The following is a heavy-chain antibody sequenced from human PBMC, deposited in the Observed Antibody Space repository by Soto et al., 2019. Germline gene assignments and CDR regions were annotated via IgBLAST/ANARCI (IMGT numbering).Heavy chain of an antibody. V-gene: IGHV4-30-2*01. D-gene: IGHD2-15*01. CDR3: ARGRMVAATPYWFDP. CDR2: IYHSGST. Sequence: PSETLSLTCAVSGGSISSGGYSWSWIRQPPGKGLEWIGYIYHSGSTYYNPSLKSRVTISVDRSKNQFSLKLSSVTAADTAVYYCARGRMVAATPYWFDPWGQGTLVTVSS. CDR1: GGSISSGGYS. J-gene: IGHJ5*02.